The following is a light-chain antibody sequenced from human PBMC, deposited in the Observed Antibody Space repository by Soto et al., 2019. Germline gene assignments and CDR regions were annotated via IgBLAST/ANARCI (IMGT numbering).Light chain of an antibody. CDR3: SYCNYSLEGWG. V-gene: IGLV1-44*01. Sequence: QSVLAQPRSVSGTPGLSVNISCSGCISNIGKDTVNWYQQLPGTAPKLLMFNDDKRPSGVPDRFSGSRSGTSASLAISGLQSDGEAVDLCSYCNYSLEGWGSGGGT. CDR2: NDD. CDR1: ISNIGKDT. J-gene: IGLJ3*02.